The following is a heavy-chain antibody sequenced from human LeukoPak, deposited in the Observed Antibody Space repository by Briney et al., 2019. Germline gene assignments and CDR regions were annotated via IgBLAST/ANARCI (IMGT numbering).Heavy chain of an antibody. CDR2: IFTNGGT. CDR3: ASGELDSLYYFDY. D-gene: IGHD1-1*01. J-gene: IGHJ4*02. Sequence: GGSLRLSCAASGFTVSSVYMSWVRQAPGKGLEWVSVIFTNGGTHYADSVKGRFTISRDNAKNTLYLQMNSLRAEDTAVFFCASGELDSLYYFDYWGQGTLVTVSS. V-gene: IGHV3-66*01. CDR1: GFTVSSVY.